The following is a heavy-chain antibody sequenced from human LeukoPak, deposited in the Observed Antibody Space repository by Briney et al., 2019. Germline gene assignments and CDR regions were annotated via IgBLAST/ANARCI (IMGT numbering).Heavy chain of an antibody. Sequence: SETLSHTCTVSGGSISSGDYYWSWIRQPPGNGLEWIGYIYYSGSTYYNPSLKSRVTISVDTSKNQFSLKLSSVTAADTAVYYCARAVGSWKIDYWGQGTLVTVSS. D-gene: IGHD6-13*01. CDR3: ARAVGSWKIDY. J-gene: IGHJ4*02. CDR1: GGSISSGDYY. V-gene: IGHV4-30-4*01. CDR2: IYYSGST.